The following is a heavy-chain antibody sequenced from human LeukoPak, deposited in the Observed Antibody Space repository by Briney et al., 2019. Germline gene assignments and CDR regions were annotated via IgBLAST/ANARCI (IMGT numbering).Heavy chain of an antibody. CDR3: ARGGGSNRSNNALDI. CDR2: IYNSGST. Sequence: KPSETLSLTCTVSGGTISIHYWTWIRQPAGKGLEWIGRIYNSGSTNYNPYLKSRVTMSVDTSKNQFSLKLSSVTAADTAVYYCARGGGSNRSNNALDIWGQGTMVTVSS. D-gene: IGHD3-16*01. V-gene: IGHV4-4*07. CDR1: GGTISIHY. J-gene: IGHJ3*02.